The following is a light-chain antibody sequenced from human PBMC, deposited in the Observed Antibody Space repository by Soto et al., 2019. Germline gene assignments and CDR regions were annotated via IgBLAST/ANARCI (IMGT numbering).Light chain of an antibody. V-gene: IGKV1-33*01. J-gene: IGKJ5*01. CDR1: QNIKNY. CDR3: QQYENLPT. CDR2: DAS. Sequence: IQMTQSQSSLYASLGDRVTITCQASQNIKNYLNWYQQKPGRAPKLLIYDASNLEAGVPSRFRGSGSGTDFTFTISRMQPEDIATYYCQQYENLPTFGQGTRLEIK.